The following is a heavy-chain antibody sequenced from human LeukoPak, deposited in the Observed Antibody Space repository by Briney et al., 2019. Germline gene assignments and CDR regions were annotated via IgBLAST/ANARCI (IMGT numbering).Heavy chain of an antibody. V-gene: IGHV1-69*04. CDR2: IIPILGIA. CDR3: ARDEAAYDILTGYYNGFDY. D-gene: IGHD3-9*01. CDR1: GYTFTAYY. J-gene: IGHJ4*02. Sequence: GASVQVSCKASGYTFTAYYIHWVRQAPGQGLEWMGRIIPILGIANYAQKFQGRVTITADKSTSTAYMELSSLRSEDTAVYYCARDEAAYDILTGYYNGFDYWGQGTLVTVSS.